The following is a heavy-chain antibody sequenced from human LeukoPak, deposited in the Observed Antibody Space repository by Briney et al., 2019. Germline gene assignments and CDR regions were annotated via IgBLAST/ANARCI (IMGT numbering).Heavy chain of an antibody. Sequence: PGGSLRLSCVSSGFIFDNYAMSWVRQAPGKGLEWVSPISSSSSYIYYADSVKGRFTISRDNAKNSLYLQMNSLRAEDTAVYYCARGYNYYDSSGYYPIGGQGTLVTVSS. CDR2: ISSSSSYI. CDR3: ARGYNYYDSSGYYPI. D-gene: IGHD3-22*01. CDR1: GFIFDNYA. J-gene: IGHJ4*02. V-gene: IGHV3-21*01.